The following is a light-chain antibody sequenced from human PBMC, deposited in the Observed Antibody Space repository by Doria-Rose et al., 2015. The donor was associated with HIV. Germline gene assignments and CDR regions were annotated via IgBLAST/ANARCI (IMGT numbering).Light chain of an antibody. V-gene: IGKV3-20*01. CDR3: HQYGTSWT. CDR2: DGS. Sequence: EIVLAQSPGTLSFSPGERATLSCRASQSFSSTYLAWYQQKPGQAPSLLIYDGSTRATGIPDRFSASGSGTDFTLTINRLEPEDFALYYCHQYGTSWTFGQGTKVEI. CDR1: QSFSSTY. J-gene: IGKJ1*01.